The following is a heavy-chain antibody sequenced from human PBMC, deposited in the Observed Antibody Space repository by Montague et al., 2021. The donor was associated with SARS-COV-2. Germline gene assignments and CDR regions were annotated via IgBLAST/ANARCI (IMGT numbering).Heavy chain of an antibody. V-gene: IGHV3-23*03. Sequence: SLRLSGAASGFNFRNYAMTWVRQAPGKGLEWVSVIFSSGKIIHYLDSFXVLFTVSRDNSKNTMYLQMKSLRGVDTAVSYCAKAPGGSRLLAYYGMDVWGQGTAVTVSS. J-gene: IGHJ6*02. CDR2: IFSSGKII. CDR3: AKAPGGSRLLAYYGMDV. D-gene: IGHD2-15*01. CDR1: GFNFRNYA.